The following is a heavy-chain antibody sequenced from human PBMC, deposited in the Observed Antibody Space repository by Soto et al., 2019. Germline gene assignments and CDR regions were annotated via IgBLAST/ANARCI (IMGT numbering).Heavy chain of an antibody. Sequence: PSETLSLTCTVSGGSISSYYLSWIRQPPGKGLEWIGYIYYSGSTNYNPSLKSRVTISVDTSKNQFSLKLSSVTAADTAVYYCARDTVTTLGIDYWGQGTLVTVSS. J-gene: IGHJ4*02. V-gene: IGHV4-59*01. CDR3: ARDTVTTLGIDY. D-gene: IGHD4-17*01. CDR2: IYYSGST. CDR1: GGSISSYY.